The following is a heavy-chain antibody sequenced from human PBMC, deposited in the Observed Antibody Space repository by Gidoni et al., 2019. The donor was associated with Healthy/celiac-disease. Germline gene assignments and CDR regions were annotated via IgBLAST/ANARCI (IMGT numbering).Heavy chain of an antibody. CDR2: ISGSGGST. D-gene: IGHD3-10*01. CDR1: GFTFTSSS. V-gene: IGHV3-23*01. Sequence: EVQLLESGGGLVQPGGSLRLSWSASGFTFTSSSLLWVRQAPGKGLEWVSAISGSGGSTYYADSVKGRFTISRDNSKNTLYLQMNSLRAEDTAVYYCAKPWGYGSGSYYSYYYGMDVWGQGTTVTVSS. J-gene: IGHJ6*02. CDR3: AKPWGYGSGSYYSYYYGMDV.